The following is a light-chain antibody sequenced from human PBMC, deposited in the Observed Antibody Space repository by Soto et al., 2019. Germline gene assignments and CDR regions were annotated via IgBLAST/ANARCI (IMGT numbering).Light chain of an antibody. CDR2: GAS. J-gene: IGKJ5*01. CDR1: QSVGSTY. V-gene: IGKV3-20*01. Sequence: EIVLTQSPGTLSLSPGERATLSCRASQSVGSTYLAWYQQKPGQAPRLLIYGASTRATGIPDRFSGSGSGTEFTLTINSLLSEDFAIYYCQQYNNLPFTFGQGTRLEIK. CDR3: QQYNNLPFT.